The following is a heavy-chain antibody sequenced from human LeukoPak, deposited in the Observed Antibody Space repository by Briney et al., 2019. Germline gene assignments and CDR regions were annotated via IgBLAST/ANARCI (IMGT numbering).Heavy chain of an antibody. CDR2: IGTAGEI. V-gene: IGHV3-13*01. CDR3: ARAEYSSTWYSRYFDL. J-gene: IGHJ2*01. Sequence: GGSLRLSCAASGFTFRSYDMHWVRQATGKGLEWVSGIGTAGEIYYPGSVKGRFTISRENAKNSLYLQMNSLRAGDTAVYYCARAEYSSTWYSRYFDLWGRGTLVTVSS. D-gene: IGHD6-13*01. CDR1: GFTFRSYD.